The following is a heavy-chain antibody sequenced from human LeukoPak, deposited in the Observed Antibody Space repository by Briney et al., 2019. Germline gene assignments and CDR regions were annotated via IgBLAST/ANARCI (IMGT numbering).Heavy chain of an antibody. CDR3: ARAGRGRSGSYYP. D-gene: IGHD3-10*01. CDR1: GGTFSSYA. V-gene: IGHV1-69*13. CDR2: IIPIFGTA. Sequence: GASVKVSCKASGGTFSSYAISWVRQAPGQGLEWMGGIIPIFGTANYAQKFQGRVTITADESTSTAYMELCSLRSEDTAVYYCARAGRGRSGSYYPWGQGTLVTVSS. J-gene: IGHJ5*02.